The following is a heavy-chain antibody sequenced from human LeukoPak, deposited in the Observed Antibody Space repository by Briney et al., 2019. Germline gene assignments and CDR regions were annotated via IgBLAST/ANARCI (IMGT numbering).Heavy chain of an antibody. CDR3: ARVGEKAFHLWPEIDY. CDR1: GFTVSSNY. D-gene: IGHD5-24*01. J-gene: IGHJ4*02. Sequence: GGSLRLSCAASGFTVSSNYMSWVRQAPGKGLEWVSVIYSDGSTYYADSVKGRFTISRDNSKNTLYLQMNSLRAEGTAVYYCARVGEKAFHLWPEIDYWGQGTLVTVSS. V-gene: IGHV3-53*01. CDR2: IYSDGST.